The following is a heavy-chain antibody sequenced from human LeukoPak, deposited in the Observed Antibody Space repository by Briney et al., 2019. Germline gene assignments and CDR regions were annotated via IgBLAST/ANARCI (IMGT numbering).Heavy chain of an antibody. J-gene: IGHJ4*02. CDR2: INPNSGGT. CDR1: GYTFTGYY. CDR3: ARLEPSLRGSTFDY. Sequence: GASVKVSCKASGYTFTGYYIHWVRQAPGQGLEWMGWINPNSGGTNYAQKFQGRVTMTRDTSISTAYMELSRLRSDDTAVYYCARLEPSLRGSTFDYWGQGTLVTVSS. V-gene: IGHV1-2*02. D-gene: IGHD5/OR15-5a*01.